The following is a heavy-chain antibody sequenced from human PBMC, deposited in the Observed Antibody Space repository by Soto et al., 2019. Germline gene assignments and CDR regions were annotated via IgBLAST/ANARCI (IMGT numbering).Heavy chain of an antibody. CDR1: GGTFSSYA. J-gene: IGHJ4*02. CDR2: IIPIFGTA. CDR3: ARDDYDYVWGSYRFGY. D-gene: IGHD3-16*02. Sequence: SVKVSCKASGGTFSSYAISWVRQAPGQGLEWMGGIIPIFGTANYAQKFQGRVTITADKSTSTAYMELSSLRSEDTAVYYCARDDYDYVWGSYRFGYWGQGTLVTVSS. V-gene: IGHV1-69*06.